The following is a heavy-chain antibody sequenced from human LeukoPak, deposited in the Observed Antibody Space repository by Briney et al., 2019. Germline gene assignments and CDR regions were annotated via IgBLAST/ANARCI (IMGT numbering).Heavy chain of an antibody. J-gene: IGHJ4*02. CDR2: IYPRDSDI. D-gene: IGHD3-10*01. Sequence: GESLKISCQGSGYSFTNYWIGWVRQMPGKGLEWMGIIYPRDSDIKYSPSFQGQVIISADESISTAYLQWSSLEASDTAMYYCARSYYYGSGSCCLDYWGQGTLVTVSS. CDR1: GYSFTNYW. V-gene: IGHV5-51*01. CDR3: ARSYYYGSGSCCLDY.